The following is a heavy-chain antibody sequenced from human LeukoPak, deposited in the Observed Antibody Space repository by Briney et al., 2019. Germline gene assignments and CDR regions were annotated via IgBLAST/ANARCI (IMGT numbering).Heavy chain of an antibody. CDR2: IYISGTT. Sequence: SETLSLTCTVSGGSINNYYWNWIRQSAGKEPEWIGRIYISGTTHYNPSLKSRVTMSVDASKNQFSLKLSSVTAADTAFYYCARDPFKSSFDYWGQGTLVTVSS. CDR3: ARDPFKSSFDY. V-gene: IGHV4-4*07. J-gene: IGHJ4*02. D-gene: IGHD6-6*01. CDR1: GGSINNYY.